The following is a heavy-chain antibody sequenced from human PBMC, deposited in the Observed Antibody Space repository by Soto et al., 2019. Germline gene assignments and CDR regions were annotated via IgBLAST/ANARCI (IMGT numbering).Heavy chain of an antibody. Sequence: PGESLKISCQGSGYSFTNYWIGWVRQLPGKGLEWMGIIYPGDSDTTYSPSFQGQVTISADKSISTAYLQWSSLKASDTAMYYCARQKYTAMDHYYYYYYGMDVWGQGTTVTVSS. CDR3: ARQKYTAMDHYYYYYYGMDV. D-gene: IGHD5-18*01. CDR1: GYSFTNYW. V-gene: IGHV5-51*01. CDR2: IYPGDSDT. J-gene: IGHJ6*02.